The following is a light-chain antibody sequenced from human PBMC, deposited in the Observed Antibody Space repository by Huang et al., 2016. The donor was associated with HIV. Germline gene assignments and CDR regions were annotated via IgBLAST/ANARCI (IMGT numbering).Light chain of an antibody. Sequence: THSHVSLFVSPGERAILSCRASRSVSSNLAWYQQKPGQAPRLLIYDASTRATDIPARFSGSGSHIEFTLTISSLQSEDFAVYYCQQYNNWPWTFGQGTKLEIK. V-gene: IGKV3-15*01. CDR1: RSVSSN. CDR2: DAS. J-gene: IGKJ2*01. CDR3: QQYNNWPWT.